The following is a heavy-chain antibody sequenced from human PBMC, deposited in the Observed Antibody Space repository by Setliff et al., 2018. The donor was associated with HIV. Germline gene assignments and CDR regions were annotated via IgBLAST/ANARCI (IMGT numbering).Heavy chain of an antibody. CDR2: IYPGDFVT. D-gene: IGHD1-26*01. V-gene: IGHV5-51*01. CDR1: GYSFTNYW. Sequence: HGESLTISCQASGYSFTNYWIGWVRQMPGKGLEWIGVIYPGDFVTRYGPSFQGQVFISADRSITTAYLQWDSLKASDTAMYYCTRRRRAPGIEDLEAYWGQGTLVTVSS. CDR3: TRRRRAPGIEDLEAY. J-gene: IGHJ4*02.